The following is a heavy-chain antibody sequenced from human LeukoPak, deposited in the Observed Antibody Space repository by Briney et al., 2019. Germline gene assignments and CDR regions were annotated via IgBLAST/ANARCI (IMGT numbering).Heavy chain of an antibody. J-gene: IGHJ4*02. CDR2: IYTSGST. CDR1: GGSISSSAYY. CDR3: AREERLGPRRHFDS. Sequence: SETLSLTCSVSGGSISSSAYYWSWIRQPAGKGLEWIGRIYTSGSTNYNPSLKSRVTMSVDTSKNQFSLKLSSVTAADTAVYYCAREERLGPRRHFDSWGQGTLVTVSS. V-gene: IGHV4-4*07.